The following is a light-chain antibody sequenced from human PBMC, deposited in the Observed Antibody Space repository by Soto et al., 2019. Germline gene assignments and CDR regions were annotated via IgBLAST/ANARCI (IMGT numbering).Light chain of an antibody. CDR3: QQFGTSLWT. V-gene: IGKV3-20*01. CDR2: GAS. CDR1: QSVSSSY. Sequence: IEMTQSPSTLSVSPGERATLSCRASQSVSSSYLAWYQQKPGQAPRLLIYGASSRATGIPDRFSGSGSGTDFTLTISRLEPEDFAVYYCQQFGTSLWTFGQGTKVDTK. J-gene: IGKJ1*01.